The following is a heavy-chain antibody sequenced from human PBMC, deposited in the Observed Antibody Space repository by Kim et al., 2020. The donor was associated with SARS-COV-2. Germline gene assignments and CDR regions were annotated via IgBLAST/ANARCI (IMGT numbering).Heavy chain of an antibody. V-gene: IGHV3-48*04. Sequence: GGSLRLSCAASGFTFSSYSMNWVRQAPGKGLEWVSYISSSSSTIYYADSVKGRFTISRDNAKNSLYLQMNSLRAEDTAVYYCARGRQLGSRDALDYWGQGTLVTVSS. CDR3: ARGRQLGSRDALDY. CDR2: ISSSSSTI. J-gene: IGHJ4*02. CDR1: GFTFSSYS. D-gene: IGHD3-16*01.